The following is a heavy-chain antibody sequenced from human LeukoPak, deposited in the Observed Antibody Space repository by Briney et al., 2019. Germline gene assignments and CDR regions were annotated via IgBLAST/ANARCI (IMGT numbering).Heavy chain of an antibody. CDR3: ARGRFGLSLDY. Sequence: GGSLRLSCAASRFTVSSNYMSWVRQAPGKGLEWVSFIYSSGSTYYADSVRGRFTISRDNSNNTLYLQMNSLRVEDTAVYYCARGRFGLSLDYWGQETRVTVSS. CDR2: IYSSGST. CDR1: RFTVSSNY. V-gene: IGHV3-66*01. D-gene: IGHD3-16*01. J-gene: IGHJ4*02.